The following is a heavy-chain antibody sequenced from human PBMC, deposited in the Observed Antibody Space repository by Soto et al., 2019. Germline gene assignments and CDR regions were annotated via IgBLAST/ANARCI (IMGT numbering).Heavy chain of an antibody. CDR2: ISSSSSTI. CDR1: GFTFSSYS. D-gene: IGHD1-7*01. CDR3: ARESGPLVVCITGTTFDY. V-gene: IGHV3-48*01. Sequence: EVQLVESGGGLVQPGGSLRLSCAASGFTFSSYSMNWVRQAPGKGLEWVSYISSSSSTIYYADSVKGRFTISRDNAKHSLYMQMNSLRAEDTAVYYCARESGPLVVCITGTTFDYWGQETLVTVSS. J-gene: IGHJ4*02.